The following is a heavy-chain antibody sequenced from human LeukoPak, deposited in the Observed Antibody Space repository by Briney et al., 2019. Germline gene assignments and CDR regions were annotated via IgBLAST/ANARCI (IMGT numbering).Heavy chain of an antibody. CDR2: IIPIFGTA. V-gene: IGHV1-69*05. D-gene: IGHD2-8*01. Sequence: GASVKVSCKASGGTFSSYAISWVRQAPGQGLEWMGGIIPIFGTANYAQKFQGRVTITTDESTSTAYMQLSSLRSEDTAVYHCARMPYCTNGVCYRRNWSAPWGQGTLVTVSS. J-gene: IGHJ5*02. CDR3: ARMPYCTNGVCYRRNWSAP. CDR1: GGTFSSYA.